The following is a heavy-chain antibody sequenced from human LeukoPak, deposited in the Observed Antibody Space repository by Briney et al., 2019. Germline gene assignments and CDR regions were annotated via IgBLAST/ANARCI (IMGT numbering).Heavy chain of an antibody. CDR2: ISSSSSCI. V-gene: IGHV3-21*01. J-gene: IGHJ4*02. Sequence: GGSLRLSCAASGFTFSSYSMNWVRQAPGKGLEWVSAISSSSSCIYYADSVKGRFTISRDNAKNTLYLQMNSQRAEDTAVYYCARSVTDSSGYYSGGIDYWGQGTLVTVSS. CDR1: GFTFSSYS. CDR3: ARSVTDSSGYYSGGIDY. D-gene: IGHD3-22*01.